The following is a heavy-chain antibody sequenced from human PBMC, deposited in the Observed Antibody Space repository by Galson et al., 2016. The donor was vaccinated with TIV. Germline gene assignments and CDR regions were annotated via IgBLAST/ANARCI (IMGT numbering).Heavy chain of an antibody. CDR3: ARDRPDYDDRYSFDY. V-gene: IGHV4-31*03. D-gene: IGHD4-17*01. J-gene: IGHJ4*02. CDR2: SYYRGNT. CDR1: GDSISRGVYY. Sequence: TLSLTCTVSGDSISRGVYYWSWLRQHPGQGLEWTGYSYYRGNTYYNPSPKSRVNISIDTSKNQFYLTLSSVTAADTAVYYCARDRPDYDDRYSFDYWGQGTLVTVSS.